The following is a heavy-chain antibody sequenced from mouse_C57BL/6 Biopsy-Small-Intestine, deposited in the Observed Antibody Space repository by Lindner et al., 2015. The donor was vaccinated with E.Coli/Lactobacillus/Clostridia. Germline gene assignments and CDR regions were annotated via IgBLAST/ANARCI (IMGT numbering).Heavy chain of an antibody. V-gene: IGHV1-7*01. Sequence: VQLQESGAELAKPGGLSEAVLQGLLGYTFTSYWIHWVKQRPGQGLEWIGYINPSSGYTNYNQKFKDKATLTADKSSSTAYMQLSSLTYEDSAVYYCARNDYDHYYAMDYWGQGTSVTVSS. D-gene: IGHD2-4*01. CDR3: ARNDYDHYYAMDY. CDR1: GYTFTSYW. CDR2: INPSSGYT. J-gene: IGHJ4*01.